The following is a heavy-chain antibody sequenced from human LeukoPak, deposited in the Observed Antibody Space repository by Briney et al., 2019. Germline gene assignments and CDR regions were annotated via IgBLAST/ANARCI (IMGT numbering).Heavy chain of an antibody. D-gene: IGHD4-17*01. CDR3: ARLDYGDIGAFDI. Sequence: SETLSLTSTDPGGSISSNYWSWIRQPPGKGLEWIEYIYYSGSTNYNPSLKSRVTISVDTSKNQFSLKLSSVTAADTAVYYCARLDYGDIGAFDIWGQGTMVTVSS. CDR1: GGSISSNY. V-gene: IGHV4-59*08. CDR2: IYYSGST. J-gene: IGHJ3*02.